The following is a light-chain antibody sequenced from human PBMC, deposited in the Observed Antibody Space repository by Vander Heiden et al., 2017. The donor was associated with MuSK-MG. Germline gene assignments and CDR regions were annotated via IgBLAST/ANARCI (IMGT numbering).Light chain of an antibody. J-gene: IGLJ2*01. CDR1: SSDVGGYNY. V-gene: IGLV2-8*01. CDR2: ELS. CDR3: SSDAGSNNVV. Sequence: QSALTQPPSASGSPGPSVTIPCPGTSSDVGGYNYVSWYQQHTGKAPKLMIYELSKRPAGVPDRFSGSKSGNTASLTVSGRKAEEEADYYCSSDAGSNNVVFGGGTKLTVL.